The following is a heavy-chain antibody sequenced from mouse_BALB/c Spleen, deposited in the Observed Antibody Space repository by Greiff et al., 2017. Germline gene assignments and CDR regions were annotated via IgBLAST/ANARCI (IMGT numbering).Heavy chain of an antibody. CDR2: IDPSDSYT. J-gene: IGHJ3*01. V-gene: IGHV1-69*02. Sequence: VQLQQPGAELVKPGASVKLSCKASGYTFTSYWMHWVKQRPGQGLEWIGEIDPSDSYTNYNQKFKGKATLTVDKSSSTAYMQLSSLTSEDSAVYYCARTYGSPWFAYWGQGTLVTVSA. CDR1: GYTFTSYW. CDR3: ARTYGSPWFAY. D-gene: IGHD1-1*01.